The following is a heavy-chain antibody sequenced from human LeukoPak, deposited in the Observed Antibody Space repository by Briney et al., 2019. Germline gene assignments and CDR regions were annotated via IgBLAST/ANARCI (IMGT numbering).Heavy chain of an antibody. V-gene: IGHV4-30-2*01. D-gene: IGHD2-15*01. CDR2: IYHSGST. J-gene: IGHJ6*02. CDR1: GGSISSGGYS. CDR3: ARVGGYCSGGSCYSDYYGMDV. Sequence: PSQTLSLTCAVSGGSISSGGYSWSWIRQPPGTGLEWIGYIYHSGSTYYNPSLKSRVTISVDRSKNQFSLKLSSVTAADTAVYYCARVGGYCSGGSCYSDYYGMDVWGQGTTVTVSS.